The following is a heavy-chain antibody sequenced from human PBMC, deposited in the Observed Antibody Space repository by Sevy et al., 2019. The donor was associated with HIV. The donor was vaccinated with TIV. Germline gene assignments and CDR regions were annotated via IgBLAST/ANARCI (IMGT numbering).Heavy chain of an antibody. Sequence: GGSLRLSCAASGFTFDDYTMHWVRQAPGKGLEWVSLISWDGGSTYYADSVKGRFTIARDNSKNSLYMQMNSLRTEDTALYYCAKAPGGVVTDGMDVWGQGTTVTVSS. D-gene: IGHD3-3*01. CDR3: AKAPGGVVTDGMDV. CDR2: ISWDGGST. J-gene: IGHJ6*02. CDR1: GFTFDDYT. V-gene: IGHV3-43*01.